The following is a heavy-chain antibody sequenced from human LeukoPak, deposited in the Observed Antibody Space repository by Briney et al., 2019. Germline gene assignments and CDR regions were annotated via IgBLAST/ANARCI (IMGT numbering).Heavy chain of an antibody. CDR3: ARSNVLRYFDWLSLDAFDI. J-gene: IGHJ3*02. D-gene: IGHD3-9*01. CDR1: GGSFSGYY. Sequence: SETLSLTCAVYGGSFSGYYWSWIRQPPGKGLEWIGEINHSGSTNYNPSLKSRVTISVDTSKNQFSLKLSSVTAADAAVYYCARSNVLRYFDWLSLDAFDIWGQGTMVTVSS. CDR2: INHSGST. V-gene: IGHV4-34*01.